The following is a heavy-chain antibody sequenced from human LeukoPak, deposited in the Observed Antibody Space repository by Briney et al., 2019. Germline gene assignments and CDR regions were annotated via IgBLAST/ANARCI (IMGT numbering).Heavy chain of an antibody. CDR2: IYYSGST. CDR3: ASPMPFMVRGLHGIDGFDV. Sequence: SETLSLTCTVSGGSISSYYWSWIRQPPGKGLEWIGYIYYSGSTHYNSSLKSRVTISMDRSKNQFSLKLNSVTAADTAVYYCASPMPFMVRGLHGIDGFDVWGQGTMVTVSS. D-gene: IGHD3-10*01. J-gene: IGHJ3*01. CDR1: GGSISSYY. V-gene: IGHV4-59*12.